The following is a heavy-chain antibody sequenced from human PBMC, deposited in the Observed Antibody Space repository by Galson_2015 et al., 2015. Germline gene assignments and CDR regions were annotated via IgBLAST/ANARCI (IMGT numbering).Heavy chain of an antibody. D-gene: IGHD2-15*01. Sequence: SLRLSCATSGFTFSSYGMTWVRQAPGKGLEWVSGISGSGGDTYYADSVKGRFTISRDNSKNVVYLQMSSLRVEDTAIYYCATWARSRLDCLCGRFHVNYWGQGTLVTVSS. CDR2: ISGSGGDT. CDR1: GFTFSSYG. V-gene: IGHV3-23*01. J-gene: IGHJ4*02. CDR3: ATWARSRLDCLCGRFHVNY.